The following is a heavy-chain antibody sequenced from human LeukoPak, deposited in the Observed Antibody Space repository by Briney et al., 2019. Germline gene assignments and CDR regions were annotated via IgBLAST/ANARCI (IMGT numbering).Heavy chain of an antibody. J-gene: IGHJ6*03. Sequence: ASVTVSCTASAGTFSSYATSWGRQPPGPGMGWMGGIIPIFGTANYSQKFQGAVTTTTDESTSPAYMELSSLRSEDTAVYYCASHSYCSSTSCYGYYYYYMDVWGKGTTVTVSS. CDR3: ASHSYCSSTSCYGYYYYYMDV. V-gene: IGHV1-69*05. CDR1: AGTFSSYA. CDR2: IIPIFGTA. D-gene: IGHD2-2*01.